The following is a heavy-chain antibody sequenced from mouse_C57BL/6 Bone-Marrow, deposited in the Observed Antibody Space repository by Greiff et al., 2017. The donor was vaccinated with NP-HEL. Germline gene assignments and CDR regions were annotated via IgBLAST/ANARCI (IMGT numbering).Heavy chain of an antibody. CDR2: IRLKSDNYAT. J-gene: IGHJ3*01. CDR1: GFTFSNYW. Sequence: EVQWVESGGGLVQPGGSMKLSCVASGFTFSNYWMNWVRQSPEKGLEWVAQIRLKSDNYATHYAESVKGRFTISRDDSKSSVYLQMNNLRAEDTGIYYCTTGAYWGQGTLVTVSA. CDR3: TTGAY. V-gene: IGHV6-3*01.